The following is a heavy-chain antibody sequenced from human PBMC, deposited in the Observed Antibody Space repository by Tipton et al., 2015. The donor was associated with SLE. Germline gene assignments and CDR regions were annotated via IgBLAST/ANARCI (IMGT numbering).Heavy chain of an antibody. D-gene: IGHD4-17*01. CDR1: GGSISSDDYY. CDR3: ASSYGDFSWFDP. Sequence: TLSLTCTVSGGSISSDDYYWTWIRQHPGKGLEWIGHISYSGSPYYNPSLRSRVTISVDTSKNHFSLKLSSVTAADTAVYYCASSYGDFSWFDPWGQGTLVTVSS. V-gene: IGHV4-31*03. CDR2: ISYSGSP. J-gene: IGHJ5*02.